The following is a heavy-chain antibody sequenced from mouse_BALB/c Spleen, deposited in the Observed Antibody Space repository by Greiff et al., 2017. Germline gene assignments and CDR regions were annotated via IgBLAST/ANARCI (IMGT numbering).Heavy chain of an antibody. V-gene: IGHV1S81*02. CDR1: GYTFTSYW. J-gene: IGHJ4*01. CDR3: ARLVRSVPYYYAMDY. Sequence: QVQLKQPGAELVKPGASVKLSCKASGYTFTSYWMHWVKQRPGQGLEWIGEINPSNGRTNYNEKFKSKATLTVDKSSSTAYMQLSSLTSEDSAVYYCARLVRSVPYYYAMDYWGQGTSVTVSS. CDR2: INPSNGRT. D-gene: IGHD1-1*01.